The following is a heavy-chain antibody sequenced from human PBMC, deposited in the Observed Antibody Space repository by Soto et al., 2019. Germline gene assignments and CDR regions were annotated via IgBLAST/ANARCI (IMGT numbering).Heavy chain of an antibody. Sequence: PSETLSLTCAVYGGSFSGYYWSWIRQPPGKGLEWIGEINHSGSTNYNPSLKSRVTISVDTSKNQFSPKLSSVTAADTAVYYCARGRRVRGVIRGSYYYYGMDVWGQGTTVTVSS. V-gene: IGHV4-34*01. D-gene: IGHD3-10*01. CDR3: ARGRRVRGVIRGSYYYYGMDV. J-gene: IGHJ6*02. CDR2: INHSGST. CDR1: GGSFSGYY.